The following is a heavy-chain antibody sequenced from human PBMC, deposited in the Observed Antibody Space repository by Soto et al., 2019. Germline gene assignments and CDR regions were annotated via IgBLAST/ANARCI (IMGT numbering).Heavy chain of an antibody. CDR3: AHRLSGYNWNGGYFDY. J-gene: IGHJ4*02. Sequence: QITLKESAPTRVKPTQTLTLTCTFSGFSLTSRPMGVGWIRQPPGKALEWLAFIYWDDDKRYSPSLRSRLSITKETSGNQVVLTMTNMDPVDTATYYCAHRLSGYNWNGGYFDYWGQGVLVTVSS. D-gene: IGHD1-1*01. CDR2: IYWDDDK. V-gene: IGHV2-5*02. CDR1: GFSLTSRPMG.